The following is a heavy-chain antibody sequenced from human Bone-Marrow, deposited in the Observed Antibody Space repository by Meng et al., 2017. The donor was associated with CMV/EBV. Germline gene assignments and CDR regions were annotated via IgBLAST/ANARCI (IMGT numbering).Heavy chain of an antibody. Sequence: GESLKISCAASGFTFSSYWMHWVRQAPGKGLVWVSRINSDGSSTSYADSVKGRFTISRDNAKNTLYLQMNSLRAEDTAVYYCARDRDYSKYCSTDCYGMDVWGQRTTVTVSS. CDR2: INSDGSST. CDR3: ARDRDYSKYCSTDCYGMDV. D-gene: IGHD4-11*01. J-gene: IGHJ6*02. V-gene: IGHV3-74*01. CDR1: GFTFSSYW.